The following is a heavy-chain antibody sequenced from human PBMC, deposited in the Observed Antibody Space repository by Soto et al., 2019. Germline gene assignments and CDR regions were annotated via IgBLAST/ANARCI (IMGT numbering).Heavy chain of an antibody. CDR2: IYSKGST. J-gene: IGHJ5*02. CDR1: RGSISNGAYY. V-gene: IGHV4-30-4*01. D-gene: IGHD5-12*01. Sequence: QVQLQESGPGLVKPSQTLSLTCTVSRGSISNGAYYWSCIRQPPGLGLEWIGYIYSKGSTHYNPCLDSRVTISGDTSKHQFSLKLCSVTAADTAVYYCAREPYSEGYDPRGPFDPWGQGTLVTFAS. CDR3: AREPYSEGYDPRGPFDP.